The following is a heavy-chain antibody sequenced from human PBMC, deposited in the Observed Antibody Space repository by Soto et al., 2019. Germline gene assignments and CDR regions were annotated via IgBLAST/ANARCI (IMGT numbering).Heavy chain of an antibody. Sequence: EVRLVESGGDLVQPGGSLRLSCAASGFAFNSYEMDWVRQAPGKGLEWVAYMNSGGNVIYYADSVKGRFTISRDNAKNSLYLEMNSLRAEDTAVYYCAKEKSVMYSGYDAFDVWGHGTMVTVS. CDR1: GFAFNSYE. V-gene: IGHV3-48*03. D-gene: IGHD5-12*01. CDR3: AKEKSVMYSGYDAFDV. J-gene: IGHJ3*01. CDR2: MNSGGNVI.